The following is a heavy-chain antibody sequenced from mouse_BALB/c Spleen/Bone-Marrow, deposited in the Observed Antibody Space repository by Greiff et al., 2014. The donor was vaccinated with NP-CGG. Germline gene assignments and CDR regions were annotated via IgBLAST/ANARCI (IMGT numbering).Heavy chain of an antibody. Sequence: VNLVESGAELVRPGASVTLSCKASGYNFTDYEMHWVKQTPVHGLEWIGSIDPETGGTAYNQNFKGKATLTADRSSTTAYMELRSLTSEDSAVYYCTREGIYFGYDVPMDYWGQGTSVTVSS. J-gene: IGHJ4*01. CDR2: IDPETGGT. CDR3: TREGIYFGYDVPMDY. D-gene: IGHD2-2*01. V-gene: IGHV1-15*01. CDR1: GYNFTDYE.